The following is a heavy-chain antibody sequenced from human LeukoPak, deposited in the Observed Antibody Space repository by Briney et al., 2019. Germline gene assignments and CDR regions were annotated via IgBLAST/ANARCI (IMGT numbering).Heavy chain of an antibody. D-gene: IGHD3-10*01. CDR1: GGSISSHY. CDR3: ARDPGHGADV. V-gene: IGHV4-59*11. J-gene: IGHJ6*02. CDR2: IYYTGST. Sequence: SETLSLTCTVSGGSISSHYWTWIRQPPGKGLEWIGFIYYTGSTNYNPSLKSRVTISVDTSKDQFSLKLTSVTAADTAVYYCARDPGHGADVWGQGTTVTVSS.